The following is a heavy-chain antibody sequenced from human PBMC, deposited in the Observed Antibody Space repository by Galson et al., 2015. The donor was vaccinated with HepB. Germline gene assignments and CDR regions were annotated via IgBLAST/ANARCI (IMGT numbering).Heavy chain of an antibody. V-gene: IGHV3-33*01. J-gene: IGHJ4*02. CDR2: IWYDGSNK. CDR3: ARVGYYDSSGRDY. D-gene: IGHD3-22*01. Sequence: SLRLSCAASGFTFSSYGMHWVRQAPGKGLEWVAVIWYDGSNKYYADSVKGRFTISRDNSKNTLYLQMSSLRAEDTAVYYCARVGYYDSSGRDYWGQGTLVTVSS. CDR1: GFTFSSYG.